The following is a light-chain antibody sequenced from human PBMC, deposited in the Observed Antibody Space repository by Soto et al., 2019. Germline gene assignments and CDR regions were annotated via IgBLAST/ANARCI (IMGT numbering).Light chain of an antibody. J-gene: IGKJ2*01. CDR3: QQFGSSIPHT. V-gene: IGKV3-20*01. CDR1: QVIGSRY. Sequence: EIVMTQSPGTLSLSPGERATISCRASQVIGSRYLAWYHQKSGQAPRLLIYGASSRATGIPDRFSGSGSGTDFTLTISRLEHEDFGVYYCQQFGSSIPHTFGQGNKLEIQ. CDR2: GAS.